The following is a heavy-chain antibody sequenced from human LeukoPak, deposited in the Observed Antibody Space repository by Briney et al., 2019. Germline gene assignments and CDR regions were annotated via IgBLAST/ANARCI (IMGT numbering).Heavy chain of an antibody. D-gene: IGHD5-18*01. Sequence: PSETLSLTCTVSGGSISSYYWSWIRQPPGKGLEWIGYIYYTGSTDYNPSLKSRVAISVDTSKNQFSLKLSSVTAADTAVYYCARGYSYGEDYWGQGTLVTVSS. CDR2: IYYTGST. V-gene: IGHV4-59*01. CDR3: ARGYSYGEDY. J-gene: IGHJ4*02. CDR1: GGSISSYY.